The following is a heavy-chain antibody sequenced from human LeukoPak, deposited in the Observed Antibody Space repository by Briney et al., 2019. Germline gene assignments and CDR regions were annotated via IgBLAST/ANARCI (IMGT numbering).Heavy chain of an antibody. CDR2: ISSSGSTI. Sequence: QSGGSLRLSCAASGFTFSSYEMNWVRQAPGKGLEWVSYISSSGSTIYYEDSVKGRFTISRDNAKNSLYLQMNSLRTEDTAVYYCAKDLNYGELVDSWGKGTLVTVSS. J-gene: IGHJ4*02. CDR3: AKDLNYGELVDS. CDR1: GFTFSSYE. D-gene: IGHD4-17*01. V-gene: IGHV3-48*03.